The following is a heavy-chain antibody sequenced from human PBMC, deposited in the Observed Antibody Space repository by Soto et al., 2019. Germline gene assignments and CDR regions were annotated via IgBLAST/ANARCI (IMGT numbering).Heavy chain of an antibody. V-gene: IGHV1-18*04. J-gene: IGHJ4*02. CDR3: ARGHYDSGGYYVGHFDY. CDR1: GYTFTSYD. Sequence: ASVKVSCKASGYTFTSYDISWVRHAPGQGLEWMGWISPYNDKTKYAQMFQGRVTMTTDTSTSTAYMELRSLRSDDTAVYYCARGHYDSGGYYVGHFDYWGRGTLVTSPQ. CDR2: ISPYNDKT. D-gene: IGHD3-22*01.